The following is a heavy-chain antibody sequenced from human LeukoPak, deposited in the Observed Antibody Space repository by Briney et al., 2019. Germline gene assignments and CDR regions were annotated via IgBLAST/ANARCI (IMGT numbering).Heavy chain of an antibody. Sequence: GGSLRLSCAASGFTVSSNYMSWVRQAPGKGLEWVSVIYSGGSTYYADSVKGRFTISRDNSKNTLYLQMNSLRAEDTAVYYCARGNTYYDILTGYYYYYGMDVWGQGTTVTVSS. CDR1: GFTVSSNY. CDR3: ARGNTYYDILTGYYYYYGMDV. CDR2: IYSGGST. V-gene: IGHV3-66*01. D-gene: IGHD3-9*01. J-gene: IGHJ6*02.